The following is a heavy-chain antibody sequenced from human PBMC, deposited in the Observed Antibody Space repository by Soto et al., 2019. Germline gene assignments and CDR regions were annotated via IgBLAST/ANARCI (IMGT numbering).Heavy chain of an antibody. Sequence: GGSLRLSCAASGFTFSSYAMSWVRQAPGKGLEWVSAISGSGGSTYYADSVKGRFTISRDNSKNTLYLQMNSLRAEDTAVYYCAKDYYDSSGYSYYFDYWGQGTLVTVSS. V-gene: IGHV3-23*01. CDR2: ISGSGGST. J-gene: IGHJ4*02. CDR3: AKDYYDSSGYSYYFDY. CDR1: GFTFSSYA. D-gene: IGHD3-22*01.